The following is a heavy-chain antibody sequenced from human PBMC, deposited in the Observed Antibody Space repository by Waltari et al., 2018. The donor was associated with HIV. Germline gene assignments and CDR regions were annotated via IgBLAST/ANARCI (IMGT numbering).Heavy chain of an antibody. CDR1: GGSVTSSTYY. Sequence: QLQLQASGPGLVQPSETLSPTCTVSGGSVTSSTYYWGWIRQAPGRGLAWIGAISYSGSAYYNPSLESRVTISLDTSKNQFSLKLQSVTAADTAVYYCAGAPNGDFSWLDPWGQGTLVTVSS. J-gene: IGHJ5*02. D-gene: IGHD4-17*01. CDR2: ISYSGSA. CDR3: AGAPNGDFSWLDP. V-gene: IGHV4-39*07.